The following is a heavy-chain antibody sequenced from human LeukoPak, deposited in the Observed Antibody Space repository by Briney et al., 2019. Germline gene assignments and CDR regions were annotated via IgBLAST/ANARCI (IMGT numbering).Heavy chain of an antibody. CDR3: ARGIMFGAPNWFDPWGQGDGYSADEAFDF. CDR2: INHSGST. Sequence: SETLSLTCAVYGGSFSGYYWSWIRQPPGKGLEWIGEINHSGSTNYNPSLKSRVTISVDTSKNQFSLKLSSVTAADTAVYYCARGIMFGAPNWFDPWGQGDGYSADEAFDFWGQGTMVTVSS. J-gene: IGHJ3*01. CDR1: GGSFSGYY. D-gene: IGHD5-24*01. V-gene: IGHV4-34*01.